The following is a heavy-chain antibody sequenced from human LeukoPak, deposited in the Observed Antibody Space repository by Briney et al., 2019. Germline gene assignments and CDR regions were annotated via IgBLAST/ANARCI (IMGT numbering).Heavy chain of an antibody. CDR3: ARGKRTRYYYDSSGYPDY. Sequence: SETLSLTCAVYGGSFSGYYWSWIRQPPGKGLEWIGEINHSGSTNYNPSLKSRVTISVDTSKNQFSLKLSSVTAADTAVYYCARGKRTRYYYDSSGYPDYWGQGTLVTVSS. J-gene: IGHJ4*02. D-gene: IGHD3-22*01. V-gene: IGHV4-34*01. CDR1: GGSFSGYY. CDR2: INHSGST.